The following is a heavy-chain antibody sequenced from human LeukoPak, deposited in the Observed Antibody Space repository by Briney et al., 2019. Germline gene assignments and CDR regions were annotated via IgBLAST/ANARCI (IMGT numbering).Heavy chain of an antibody. J-gene: IGHJ4*02. D-gene: IGHD2-21*02. Sequence: ASVKASCKASGYTFTGYYMHWVRQAPGQGLEWMGRINPNSGGTNYAQKFQGRVTMTRDTSISTAYMELSRLRSDDTAVYYCARDRLTLFYGLPDYWGQGTLVTVSS. CDR1: GYTFTGYY. V-gene: IGHV1-2*06. CDR3: ARDRLTLFYGLPDY. CDR2: INPNSGGT.